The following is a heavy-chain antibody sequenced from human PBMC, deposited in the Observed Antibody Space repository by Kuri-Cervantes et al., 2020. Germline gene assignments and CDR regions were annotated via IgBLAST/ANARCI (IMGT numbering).Heavy chain of an antibody. V-gene: IGHV1-69*05. D-gene: IGHD6-19*01. J-gene: IGHJ4*02. CDR1: GGTFSSYA. CDR2: LIPSLGTP. CDR3: ARDGWSYGNY. Sequence: SVKVSCRASGGTFSSYAFSWVRQAPGRGLEWIGGLIPSLGTPTYAQNFQGRVTISTDDSTTTAYMELSSLTSDDTAVYYCARDGWSYGNYWGQGTLVTVSS.